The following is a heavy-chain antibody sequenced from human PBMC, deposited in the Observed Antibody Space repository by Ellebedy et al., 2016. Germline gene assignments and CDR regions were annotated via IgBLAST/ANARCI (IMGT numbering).Heavy chain of an antibody. CDR2: ISYDGSNK. D-gene: IGHD5-12*01. CDR1: GFTFSSYA. CDR3: AKDLGGYSGYDSDYYYYGMDV. Sequence: GESLKISCAASGFTFSSYAMHWVRQAPGKGLEWVAVISYDGSNKYYADSVKGRFTISRDNSKNTLYLQMNSLRAEDTAVYYCAKDLGGYSGYDSDYYYYGMDVWGQGTTVTVSS. J-gene: IGHJ6*02. V-gene: IGHV3-30-3*01.